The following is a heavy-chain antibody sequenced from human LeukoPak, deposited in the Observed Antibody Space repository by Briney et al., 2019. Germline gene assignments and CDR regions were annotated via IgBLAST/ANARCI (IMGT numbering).Heavy chain of an antibody. D-gene: IGHD1-20*01. CDR2: IYHSGST. V-gene: IGHV4-30-2*01. Sequence: SETLSLTCAVSGGSISSGGYSWSWIRQPPGKGLEWIGYIYHSGSTYYNPSLKSRVTISVDTSKNQFSLKLSSVTAADTAVYYCARSYNWVDFWGQGTLVTVSS. J-gene: IGHJ4*02. CDR1: GGSISSGGYS. CDR3: ARSYNWVDF.